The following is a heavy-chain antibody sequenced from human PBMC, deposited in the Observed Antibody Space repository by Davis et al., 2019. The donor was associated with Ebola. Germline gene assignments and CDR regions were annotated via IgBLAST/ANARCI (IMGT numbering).Heavy chain of an antibody. CDR2: ISFDGRQK. CDR3: AKDRSGGYVGFDY. Sequence: PGGSLRLSCAASGFTFSGRGMHWVRQAPGKGLEWVAVISFDGRQKYYGDSVRGRFTISRDNSKNMLYLQMNSPRAEDTAVYYCAKDRSGGYVGFDYWGQGTLVSVSS. CDR1: GFTFSGRG. D-gene: IGHD5-12*01. J-gene: IGHJ4*02. V-gene: IGHV3-30*18.